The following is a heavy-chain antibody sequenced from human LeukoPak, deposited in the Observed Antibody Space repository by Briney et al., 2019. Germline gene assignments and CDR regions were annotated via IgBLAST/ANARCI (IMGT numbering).Heavy chain of an antibody. Sequence: ASVKVSCKASGYTFTDYYMHWVRQAPEQGLEWRGWIYPKSGATNSAQKFQGRVTMTRDTSISTVCLEVTRLNSDDTAVFYCARSVSSSHYWYFDLWGRGTLVTVSS. D-gene: IGHD6-6*01. V-gene: IGHV1-2*02. J-gene: IGHJ2*01. CDR1: GYTFTDYY. CDR3: ARSVSSSHYWYFDL. CDR2: IYPKSGAT.